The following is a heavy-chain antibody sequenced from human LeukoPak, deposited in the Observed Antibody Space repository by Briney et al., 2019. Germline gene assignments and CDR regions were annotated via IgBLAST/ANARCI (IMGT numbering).Heavy chain of an antibody. CDR3: AKYGATYAENSGGAY. CDR1: GFTFSSYW. CDR2: IKQDGGER. J-gene: IGHJ4*02. D-gene: IGHD2-2*01. V-gene: IGHV3-7*01. Sequence: GGSLRLSCAASGFTFSSYWMTWGRQAPGKGLEWVATIKQDGGERYYGDSVKGRFTISRDNAKNSLYLQMNSLRAEDTAVYYCAKYGATYAENSGGAYWGQGILVTVSS.